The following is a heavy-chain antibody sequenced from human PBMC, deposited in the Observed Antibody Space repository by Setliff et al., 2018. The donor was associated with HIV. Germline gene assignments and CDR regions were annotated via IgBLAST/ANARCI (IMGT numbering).Heavy chain of an antibody. D-gene: IGHD6-13*01. V-gene: IGHV4-4*02. CDR2: IYHSGSA. J-gene: IGHJ5*02. Sequence: PSETLSLTCAVSGGSISSSNWWSWVRQPPGKGLEWIGEIYHSGSANYNPSLKSRVIISIDKSKNKLSLKVSSVTAADTAVYYCARILVAAAGTGFDPWGQGILVTVS. CDR3: ARILVAAAGTGFDP. CDR1: GGSISSSNW.